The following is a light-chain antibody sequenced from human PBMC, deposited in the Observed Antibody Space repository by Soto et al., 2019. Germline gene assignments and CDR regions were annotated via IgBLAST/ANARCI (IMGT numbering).Light chain of an antibody. CDR1: SSDVGAYNY. CDR2: GVT. V-gene: IGLV2-14*01. Sequence: QSVLTQPASLSGSPGQSITISCTGTSSDVGAYNYVSWHQHHPGKAPKLMIYGVTNRPSGVSNRFSGSKSGNTASLTISGLQAEDEADYYCSSYTRSSTWVFGGGTKLTVL. J-gene: IGLJ3*02. CDR3: SSYTRSSTWV.